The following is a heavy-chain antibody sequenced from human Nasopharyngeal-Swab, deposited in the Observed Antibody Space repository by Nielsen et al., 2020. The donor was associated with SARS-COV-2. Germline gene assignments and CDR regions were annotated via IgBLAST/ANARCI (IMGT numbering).Heavy chain of an antibody. V-gene: IGHV3-74*01. Sequence: GGSLRLSCAASGFTFSRYWMHWVRLPPGKGLEWVSQIDVDGRRTTYADSVKGRFTISRDNAKNTLYLQTNSLRAEDTAVYYCVRGGLGTGLENWGQGTLVTVSS. J-gene: IGHJ4*02. D-gene: IGHD1-14*01. CDR2: IDVDGRRT. CDR1: GFTFSRYW. CDR3: VRGGLGTGLEN.